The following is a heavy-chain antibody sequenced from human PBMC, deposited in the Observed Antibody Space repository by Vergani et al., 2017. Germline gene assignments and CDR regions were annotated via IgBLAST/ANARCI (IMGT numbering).Heavy chain of an antibody. CDR1: GGSFSDYY. V-gene: IGHV4-34*01. D-gene: IGHD3-16*02. J-gene: IGHJ4*02. CDR3: ASIARAPTRRNPPPDY. Sequence: QVQLQEWGAGLLKTSETLSLTCGVSGGSFSDYYWSLIRQAPGTGLEWIGEVNHGGSTNYNPSLKSRVSISVDTSKNQFSLQLTSVTAADSALYFCASIARAPTRRNPPPDYWGQEILVTVSS. CDR2: VNHGGST.